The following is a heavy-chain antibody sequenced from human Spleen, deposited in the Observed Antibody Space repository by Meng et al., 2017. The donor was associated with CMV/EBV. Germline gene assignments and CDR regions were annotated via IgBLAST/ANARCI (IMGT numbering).Heavy chain of an antibody. J-gene: IGHJ2*01. V-gene: IGHV1-69*05. CDR1: GGTFSSYA. CDR3: ARDLVKRSDRWLQLPYWYFDL. CDR2: IIPIFGTA. Sequence: SVKVSCKASGGTFSSYAISWVRQAPGQGLEWMGGIIPIFGTANYAQKFQGRVTITTDESTSTAYMELSSLRSEDTGVYYCARDLVKRSDRWLQLPYWYFDLWGRGTLVTVSS. D-gene: IGHD5-24*01.